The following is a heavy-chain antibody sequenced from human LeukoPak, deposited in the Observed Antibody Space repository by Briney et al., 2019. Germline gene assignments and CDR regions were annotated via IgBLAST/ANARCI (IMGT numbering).Heavy chain of an antibody. CDR1: GDSVSSNSAA. Sequence: SQTLSLTCAISGDSVSSNSAAWNWLRQSPSRGLEWLGRTYYRSKWYNDYAVSVKSRITITPDTSKNQFSLQLNSVTPEDTAVYYCARRPYSYGVYYYYYYMDVWGKGTTVTISS. D-gene: IGHD5-18*01. V-gene: IGHV6-1*01. CDR2: TYYRSKWYN. J-gene: IGHJ6*03. CDR3: ARRPYSYGVYYYYYYMDV.